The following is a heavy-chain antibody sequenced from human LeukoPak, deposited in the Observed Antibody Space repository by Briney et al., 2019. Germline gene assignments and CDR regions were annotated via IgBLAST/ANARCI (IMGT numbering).Heavy chain of an antibody. V-gene: IGHV4-34*01. CDR3: ARGASSWYFLDY. D-gene: IGHD6-13*01. J-gene: IGHJ4*02. CDR1: GGSFSGYY. CDR2: INHSGST. Sequence: SSETLSLTCAVYGGSFSGYYWSWIRQPPGKGLEWIGEINHSGSTNYNPSLKSRVTISVDTSKNQFSLKLSSVTAADTAVYYCARGASSWYFLDYWGQGTLVTVSS.